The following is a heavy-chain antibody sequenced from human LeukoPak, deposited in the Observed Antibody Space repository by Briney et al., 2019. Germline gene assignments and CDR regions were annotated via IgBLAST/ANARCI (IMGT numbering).Heavy chain of an antibody. V-gene: IGHV3-23*01. Sequence: GGSMRLSCAASGFTFSSYAMSWVRQAPGGGMEWDSAISGSGGSTNYADSVKGRFTSSRDKSKTTLYLQMNSLRAGDTAVYYGADPALGYRSRWYDWVWFDPWGQGTLVTVSS. J-gene: IGHJ5*01. CDR1: GFTFSSYA. D-gene: IGHD6-13*01. CDR3: ADPALGYRSRWYDWVWFDP. CDR2: ISGSGGST.